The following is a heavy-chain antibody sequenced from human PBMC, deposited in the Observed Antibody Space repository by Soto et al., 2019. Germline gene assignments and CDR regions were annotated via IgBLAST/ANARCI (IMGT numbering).Heavy chain of an antibody. V-gene: IGHV4-39*01. Sequence: QLQLQESGPGLVKPSETLSLTCTVSGDSISSDSYYWGWIRQPPGKGLECIGSVYYSGRTYYNPSLESRVTISVDTSKSQFALHLRSVTAADTAVYYCARQSSGYTYGGGFDYWGQGTLVTVSS. CDR1: GDSISSDSYY. CDR3: ARQSSGYTYGGGFDY. CDR2: VYYSGRT. J-gene: IGHJ4*02. D-gene: IGHD5-18*01.